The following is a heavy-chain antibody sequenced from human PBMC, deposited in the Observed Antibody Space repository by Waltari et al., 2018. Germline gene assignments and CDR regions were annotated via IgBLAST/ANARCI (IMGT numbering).Heavy chain of an antibody. J-gene: IGHJ4*02. CDR2: IYDAGST. CDR3: ARARDEETAMVYFDH. CDR1: GFTVSSNH. V-gene: IGHV3-66*02. D-gene: IGHD5-18*01. Sequence: EVQLVESGGGLVHPGESLRLSCTASGFTVSSNHMSWVRQAPGKGLEGISLIYDAGSTYYPDSVRGRFTISIDYSKNTFHLQMNSLRVEDTAIYYCARARDEETAMVYFDHWGQGTLVSVSS.